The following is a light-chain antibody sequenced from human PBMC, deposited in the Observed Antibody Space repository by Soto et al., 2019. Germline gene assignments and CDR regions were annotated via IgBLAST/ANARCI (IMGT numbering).Light chain of an antibody. J-gene: IGKJ1*01. Sequence: EIVMTQSPATLSVSPGERATLSCRASQSVSSSLAWYQQEPGQAPRLLIYAASTRATGIPARFSGSGSVTDFTLTISSLQSEDFVVYYCQQYNTWPRTFGQGTKVEIK. CDR3: QQYNTWPRT. V-gene: IGKV3-15*01. CDR2: AAS. CDR1: QSVSSS.